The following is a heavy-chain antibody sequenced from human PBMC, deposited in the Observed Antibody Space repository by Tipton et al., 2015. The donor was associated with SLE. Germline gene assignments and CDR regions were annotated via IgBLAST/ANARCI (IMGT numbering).Heavy chain of an antibody. CDR1: GGSFSGYY. Sequence: TLSLTCAVYGGSFSGYYWSWIRQPPGKGLEWIGYILHSGITTYKPSLRSRVTISVHTSKNQFSLKLSSVTAADTAVYYCARGPPIYAGVPWGRGTLVTVSS. J-gene: IGHJ5*02. V-gene: IGHV4-34*01. CDR3: ARGPPIYAGVP. CDR2: ILHSGIT. D-gene: IGHD3-3*01.